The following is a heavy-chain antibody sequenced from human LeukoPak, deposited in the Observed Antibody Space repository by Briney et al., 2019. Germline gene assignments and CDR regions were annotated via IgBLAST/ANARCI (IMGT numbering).Heavy chain of an antibody. D-gene: IGHD3-3*01. CDR1: GYTFTGYY. CDR2: INPNSGGT. CDR3: ATARTIFGVVIENGY. Sequence: ASVTVSCKASGYTFTGYYMHWVRQAPGQGLEWMGWINPNSGGTDYAQKFQGRVTMTRDTSISTAYMELSRLRSDNTAVYYCATARTIFGVVIENGYWGQGTLVTVSS. J-gene: IGHJ4*02. V-gene: IGHV1-2*02.